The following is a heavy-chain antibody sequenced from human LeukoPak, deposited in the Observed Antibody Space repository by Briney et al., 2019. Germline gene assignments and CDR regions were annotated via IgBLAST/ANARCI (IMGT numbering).Heavy chain of an antibody. D-gene: IGHD2-15*01. V-gene: IGHV4-34*01. CDR2: INHSGST. J-gene: IGHJ4*02. CDR3: ARGGRLRPVYFDY. CDR1: GGSFSGYY. Sequence: SETLSLTCAVYGGSFSGYYWSWIRPPPGKGLEWIGEINHSGSTNYNPSLQSRVTISVHTSKNQFALKLSSVTAADTAVYYCARGGRLRPVYFDYWGQGTLVTVSS.